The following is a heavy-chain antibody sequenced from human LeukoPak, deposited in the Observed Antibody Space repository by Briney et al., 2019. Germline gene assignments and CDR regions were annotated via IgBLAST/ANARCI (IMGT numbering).Heavy chain of an antibody. CDR3: ARLRPAIPNGIAVAGTGDY. Sequence: PGGSLRLSCAASGFTFSDYYLSWIRQAPGKGLEWVSYISSSGSTIYYADSVKGRFTISRDNAKNSLYLQMNSLRAEDTAVYYCARLRPAIPNGIAVAGTGDYWGQGTLVTVSS. V-gene: IGHV3-11*04. J-gene: IGHJ4*02. CDR2: ISSSGSTI. CDR1: GFTFSDYY. D-gene: IGHD6-19*01.